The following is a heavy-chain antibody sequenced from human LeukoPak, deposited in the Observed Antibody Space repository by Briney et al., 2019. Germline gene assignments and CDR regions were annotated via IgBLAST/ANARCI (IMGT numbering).Heavy chain of an antibody. Sequence: GRSLRLSCAASGFTFSSYSMNWVRQAPGKGLEWVSSISSSSSYIYYADSVKGRFTISRDNAKNSLYLQMNSLRAEDTAVYYCARQYSYGFDWFDPWGQGTLVTVSS. J-gene: IGHJ5*02. CDR3: ARQYSYGFDWFDP. CDR2: ISSSSSYI. V-gene: IGHV3-21*01. CDR1: GFTFSSYS. D-gene: IGHD5-18*01.